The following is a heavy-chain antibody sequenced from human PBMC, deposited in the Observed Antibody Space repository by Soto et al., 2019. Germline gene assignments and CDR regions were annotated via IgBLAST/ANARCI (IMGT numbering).Heavy chain of an antibody. D-gene: IGHD2-15*01. CDR3: ARGLGYCSGGSCSTAY. CDR2: IYYSGST. Sequence: SETLSLTCTVSGGSISSYYWSWIRQPPGKGLEWIGYIYYSGSTNYNPSLKSRVTISVDTSKNQFSLKLSSVTAADTAVYYCARGLGYCSGGSCSTAYWGQGTLVTVSS. V-gene: IGHV4-59*12. CDR1: GGSISSYY. J-gene: IGHJ4*02.